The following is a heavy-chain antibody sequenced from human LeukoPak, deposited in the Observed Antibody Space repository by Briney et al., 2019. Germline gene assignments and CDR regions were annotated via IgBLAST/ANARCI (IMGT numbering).Heavy chain of an antibody. Sequence: GGSLRLSCAASGFTFISYDIHWVRQAPGKGLEWVAVMTSDGSLKIYTDSVRGRFTISRDNSKNTLYLEMNSLRVDDTAIYYCARDPRSAASDYFDSWGQGTLVTVSS. J-gene: IGHJ4*02. CDR3: ARDPRSAASDYFDS. D-gene: IGHD6-13*01. CDR1: GFTFISYD. V-gene: IGHV3-30-3*01. CDR2: MTSDGSLK.